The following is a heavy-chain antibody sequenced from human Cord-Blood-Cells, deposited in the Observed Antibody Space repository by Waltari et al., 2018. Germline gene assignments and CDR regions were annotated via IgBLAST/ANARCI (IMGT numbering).Heavy chain of an antibody. CDR3: ATARTDYDILTGYPPIWYFDL. CDR1: GGTFSSYA. V-gene: IGHV1-69*09. D-gene: IGHD3-9*01. CDR2: IIPILGIA. J-gene: IGHJ2*01. Sequence: QVQLVQSGAEVKKPGSSVKVSCKASGGTFSSYAISWVRQAPGQGLEWMGRIIPILGIANYAQKCQGRVTITADKSTSTAYMELSSLRSEDTAVYYCATARTDYDILTGYPPIWYFDLWGRGTLVTVSS.